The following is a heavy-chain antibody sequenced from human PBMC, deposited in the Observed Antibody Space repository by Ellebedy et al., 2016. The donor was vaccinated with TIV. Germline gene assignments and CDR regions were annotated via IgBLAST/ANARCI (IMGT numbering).Heavy chain of an antibody. D-gene: IGHD2-2*02. V-gene: IGHV4-34*01. CDR3: ARFRPHCYSDSCYTNAFEY. J-gene: IGHJ3*01. Sequence: SETLSLXXAVYGGSSSDYFWSWIRQSPGRGLEWIGEINDSGTARYSPSFKSQVTISGDTAKKQVSLHLTSVTAADTAVYYCARFRPHCYSDSCYTNAFEYWGPGTEVTV. CDR1: GGSSSDYF. CDR2: INDSGTA.